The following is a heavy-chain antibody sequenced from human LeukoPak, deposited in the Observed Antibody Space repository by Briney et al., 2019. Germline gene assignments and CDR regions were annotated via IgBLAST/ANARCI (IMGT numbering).Heavy chain of an antibody. CDR1: GFTFSSYG. V-gene: IGHV3-30*18. J-gene: IGHJ4*02. CDR3: AKASRGYYGSSALIDY. D-gene: IGHD3-22*01. CDR2: ISYDGSNK. Sequence: PGGSLRLSCAASGFTFSSYGMHWVRQAPGKGLEWVAVISYDGSNKYYADSVKGRFTISRDNSKNTLYLQMNSLRAEDTAVYYCAKASRGYYGSSALIDYWGQGTLVTVSS.